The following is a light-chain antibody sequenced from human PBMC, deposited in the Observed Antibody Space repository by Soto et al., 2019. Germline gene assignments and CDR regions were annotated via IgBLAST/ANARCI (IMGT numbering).Light chain of an antibody. J-gene: IGKJ4*01. CDR3: QQYTSSPLT. V-gene: IGKV3-20*01. CDR2: GAS. Sequence: EIVLTQSPGTLSLSPGERATLSCRASQNLKFNSLAWYQQKPGQAPRLLIHGASNRATDIPDRFSGSGSGTDFTLTINRXEPEDYAVYFCQQYTSSPLTFGGGTKVDTK. CDR1: QNLKFNS.